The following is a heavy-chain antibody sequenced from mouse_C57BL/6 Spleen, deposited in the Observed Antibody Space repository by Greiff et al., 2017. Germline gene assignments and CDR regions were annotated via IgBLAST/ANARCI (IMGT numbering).Heavy chain of an antibody. J-gene: IGHJ4*01. CDR3: ARRTEAMDY. Sequence: EVKLVESGGGLVKPGGSLKLSCAASGFTFSSYTMSWVRQTPEKRLEWVATISGGGGNTYYPESVKGRFTISRDNAKNTLYLQMSSLRSEDTALYYCARRTEAMDYWGQGTSVTVSS. CDR2: ISGGGGNT. CDR1: GFTFSSYT. V-gene: IGHV5-9*01.